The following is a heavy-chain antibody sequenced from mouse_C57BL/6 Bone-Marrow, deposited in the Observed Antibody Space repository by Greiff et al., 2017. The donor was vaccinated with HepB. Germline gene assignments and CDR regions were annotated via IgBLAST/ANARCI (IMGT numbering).Heavy chain of an antibody. D-gene: IGHD2-3*01. Sequence: QVQLKEPGAELVKPGASVKMSCKASGYTFTSYWITWVKQRPGQGLEWIGDIYPGSGSTNYNEKFKSKATLTVDTSSSTAYMQLSSLTSEDSAVYYCARGGYYYYAMDYWGQGTSVTVSS. V-gene: IGHV1-55*01. CDR3: ARGGYYYYAMDY. J-gene: IGHJ4*01. CDR1: GYTFTSYW. CDR2: IYPGSGST.